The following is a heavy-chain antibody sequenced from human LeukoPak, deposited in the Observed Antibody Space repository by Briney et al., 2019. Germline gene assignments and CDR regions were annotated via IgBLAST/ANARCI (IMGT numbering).Heavy chain of an antibody. Sequence: PGGSLRLSCAASRFTFSSYAMHWARQAPGRGLEYVSAISSNGGSTYYANSVKGRFTISRDNSKNTLYLQMGSLRAEDMAVYYCARDQRGYSNGAIDYWGQGTLVTVSS. CDR3: ARDQRGYSNGAIDY. V-gene: IGHV3-64*01. CDR1: RFTFSSYA. D-gene: IGHD5-18*01. CDR2: ISSNGGST. J-gene: IGHJ4*02.